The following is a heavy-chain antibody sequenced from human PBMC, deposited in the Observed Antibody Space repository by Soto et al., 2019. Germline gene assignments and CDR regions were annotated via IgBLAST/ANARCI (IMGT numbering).Heavy chain of an antibody. CDR1: GDSVSSNIAA. D-gene: IGHD1-1*01. Sequence: TLSLTCAICGDSVSSNIAAWNWVRQSPSRGLEWLGRTKYRSKWYTDYATSVKSRISINPDTSKNQVSLQLNSVTPEDTAVYYCAREGRSTWTYYFDFWGQGILVTASS. CDR2: TKYRSKWYT. CDR3: AREGRSTWTYYFDF. J-gene: IGHJ4*02. V-gene: IGHV6-1*01.